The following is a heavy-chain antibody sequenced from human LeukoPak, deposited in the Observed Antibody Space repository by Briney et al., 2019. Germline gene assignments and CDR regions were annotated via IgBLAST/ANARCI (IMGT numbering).Heavy chain of an antibody. D-gene: IGHD4-17*01. CDR2: ILYDGSNK. CDR1: GFTFSSYG. CDR3: AKDDPVTTGAFDY. J-gene: IGHJ4*02. V-gene: IGHV3-30*18. Sequence: GRSLRLSCAASGFTFSSYGMHWVRQAPGKGLEWVAVILYDGSNKYYADSVKGRFTISRDNSKNTLYLQMNSLRAEDTAVYYCAKDDPVTTGAFDYWGQGTLVTVSS.